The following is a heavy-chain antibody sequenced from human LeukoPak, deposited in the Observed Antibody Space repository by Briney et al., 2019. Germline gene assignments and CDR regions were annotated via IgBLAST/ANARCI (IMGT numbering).Heavy chain of an antibody. J-gene: IGHJ4*02. V-gene: IGHV3-23*01. CDR3: AKYPTYYYDSSGLN. CDR2: ISGSGGST. CDR1: GFTFSSYA. D-gene: IGHD3-22*01. Sequence: PGGSLRLSCAASGFTFSSYAMSWVRQAPGKGLEWVSAISGSGGSTYYADSVKGRFTISRDNSKNTLYLQMNSLRAEDTAVYYCAKYPTYYYDSSGLNWGQGTLVTVSS.